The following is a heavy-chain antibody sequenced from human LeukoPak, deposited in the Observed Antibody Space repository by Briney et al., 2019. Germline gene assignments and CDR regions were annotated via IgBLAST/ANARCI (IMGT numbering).Heavy chain of an antibody. V-gene: IGHV3-30*18. CDR2: ISFDGSKK. J-gene: IGHJ4*02. D-gene: IGHD3-3*01. Sequence: GGSLRLSCAASGFTFSTYGMHWVRQAPGTGLEWVSVISFDGSKKYYADSVKGRFFISRDNSKNTLYLQMNSLRAEDTAVYYCAKTISQYYDFWSGYYSPFDYWCQGTLVTVSS. CDR1: GFTFSTYG. CDR3: AKTISQYYDFWSGYYSPFDY.